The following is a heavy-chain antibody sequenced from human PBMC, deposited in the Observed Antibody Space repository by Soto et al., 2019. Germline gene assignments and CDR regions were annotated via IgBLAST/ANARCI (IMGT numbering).Heavy chain of an antibody. D-gene: IGHD3-3*01. V-gene: IGHV3-15*07. CDR3: TTQGAWSGYYSYYGMDV. J-gene: IGHJ6*02. CDR2: IKSKTDGGTT. Sequence: GGSLRLSCAASGFTFSNAWMNWVRQAPGKGLEWVGRIKSKTDGGTTDYAAPVKGRFTISRDDSKNTLYLQMNSLKTEDTAVYYCTTQGAWSGYYSYYGMDVWGQGTTVTVSS. CDR1: GFTFSNAW.